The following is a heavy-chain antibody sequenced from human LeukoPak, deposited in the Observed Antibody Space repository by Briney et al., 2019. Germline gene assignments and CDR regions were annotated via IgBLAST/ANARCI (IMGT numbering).Heavy chain of an antibody. D-gene: IGHD4-11*01. CDR3: AKARGSLQAPPDY. CDR2: ISYDGSNK. V-gene: IGHV3-30*18. J-gene: IGHJ4*02. Sequence: QPGGSLRLSCAASGFTFSSYGMHWVRQAPGKGLEWVAVISYDGSNKYYADSVKGRFTISRDNSKNTLYLQMNSLRAGDTAVYYCAKARGSLQAPPDYWGQGTLVTVSS. CDR1: GFTFSSYG.